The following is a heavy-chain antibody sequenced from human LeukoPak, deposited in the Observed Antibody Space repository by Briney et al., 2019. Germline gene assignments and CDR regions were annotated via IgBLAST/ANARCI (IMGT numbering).Heavy chain of an antibody. Sequence: GGSLRLSCAASGLTFDDYGMSWVRQAPGKGLEWVSGINWNGDNTDYADSVKGRFTISRDNAKNSLYLQMNSLRAEDTALYYCARGFDGNFDYWGQGTLVTVSP. D-gene: IGHD3-9*01. J-gene: IGHJ4*02. CDR3: ARGFDGNFDY. CDR2: INWNGDNT. CDR1: GLTFDDYG. V-gene: IGHV3-20*04.